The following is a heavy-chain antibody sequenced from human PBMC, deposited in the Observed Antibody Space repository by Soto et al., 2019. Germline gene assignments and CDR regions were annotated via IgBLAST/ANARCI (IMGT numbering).Heavy chain of an antibody. Sequence: ASVRVSCRASGGTFSSYAIRWVRQAPEQGLEWMGGIIPIFGTANYAQKFQGRVTITEDESTSTAYMELSSLRSEDTAVYYCARSILTGYNNVMSYSYNGMDVWGQGTTVTVS. D-gene: IGHD3-9*01. CDR1: GGTFSSYA. CDR3: ARSILTGYNNVMSYSYNGMDV. CDR2: IIPIFGTA. J-gene: IGHJ6*02. V-gene: IGHV1-69*13.